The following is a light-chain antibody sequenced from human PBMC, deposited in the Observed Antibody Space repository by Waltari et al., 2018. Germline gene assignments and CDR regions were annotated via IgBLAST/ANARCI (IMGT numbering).Light chain of an antibody. J-gene: IGLJ2*01. CDR1: DSDLGSYNY. CDR3: TSYTTTRLT. Sequence: QSAPTQPASVSGSPGQSITISCTGIDSDLGSYNYVSWYRQTPGKAPEVIIYDFTSRPPGVSSRFSGPKSGNTASRTISGLQAEDEGHYYCTSYTTTRLTFGGGTKLTV. V-gene: IGLV2-14*01. CDR2: DFT.